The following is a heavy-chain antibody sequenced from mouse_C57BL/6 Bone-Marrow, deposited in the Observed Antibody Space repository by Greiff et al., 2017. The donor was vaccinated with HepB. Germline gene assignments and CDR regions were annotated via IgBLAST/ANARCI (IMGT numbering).Heavy chain of an antibody. V-gene: IGHV1-55*01. CDR3: AGLLRRWYYAMDY. CDR1: GYTFTSYW. CDR2: IYPGSGST. J-gene: IGHJ4*01. D-gene: IGHD2-12*01. Sequence: VQLQQPGAELVKPGASVKMSCKASGYTFTSYWITWVKQRPGQGLEWIGDIYPGSGSTNYNEKFKSKATLTVDTSSSTAYMQLSSLTSEDSAVYYCAGLLRRWYYAMDYWGQGTSVTVSS.